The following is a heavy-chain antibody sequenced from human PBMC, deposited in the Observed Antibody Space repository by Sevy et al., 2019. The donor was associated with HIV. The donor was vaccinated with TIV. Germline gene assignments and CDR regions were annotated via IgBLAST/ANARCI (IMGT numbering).Heavy chain of an antibody. V-gene: IGHV1-8*03. CDR3: ARAAAGAYDAFDI. Sequence: ASVKVSCKASGYTFSVYDINWVRQDTGQGLEWMGWLNPSSSNTGYAENFQGRVTFTMDSSTSTGYMEMSSLRSEDTAVYYCARAAAGAYDAFDIWGQGTLVTVSS. CDR2: LNPSSSNT. D-gene: IGHD6-13*01. J-gene: IGHJ3*02. CDR1: GYTFSVYD.